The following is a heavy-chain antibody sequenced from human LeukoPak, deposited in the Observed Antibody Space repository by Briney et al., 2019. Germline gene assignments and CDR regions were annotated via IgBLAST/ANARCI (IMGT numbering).Heavy chain of an antibody. V-gene: IGHV3-9*01. CDR1: GFTFDDHA. CDR3: AKDNGYSSSWFDY. Sequence: PGRSLRLSCAASGFTFDDHAMHWVRQAPGKGLEWVSGISWNSGSIGYADSVKGRFTISRDNAKNSLYLQMNSLRAEDTALYYCAKDNGYSSSWFDYWGQGTLVTVSS. CDR2: ISWNSGSI. D-gene: IGHD6-13*01. J-gene: IGHJ4*02.